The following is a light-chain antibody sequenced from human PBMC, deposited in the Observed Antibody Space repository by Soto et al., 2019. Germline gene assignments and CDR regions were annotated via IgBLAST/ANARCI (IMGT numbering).Light chain of an antibody. Sequence: EILLTQSPATLALSPGERATLSCRASQSVHSNSLAWYQQKPGQAPRLLIYGASSRATGISDRFSGSGSGADFTLTISRLEPEDFAVYYCQQYDTSPQVMYTFGQGTKLEIK. CDR1: QSVHSNS. V-gene: IGKV3-20*01. CDR3: QQYDTSPQVMYT. J-gene: IGKJ2*01. CDR2: GAS.